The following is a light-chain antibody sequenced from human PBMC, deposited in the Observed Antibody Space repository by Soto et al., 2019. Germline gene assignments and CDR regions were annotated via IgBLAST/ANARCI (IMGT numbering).Light chain of an antibody. CDR2: DAS. Sequence: QMTQSPSTLSASVGDTVTVTCRASQSVSGWLAWYQQKPGKAPKLLIYDASSLESGVPSRFSGSGSGTEFTLTISSLQPDDFATYYCHQYNSYLWTFGQGTKVDI. J-gene: IGKJ1*01. CDR1: QSVSGW. V-gene: IGKV1-5*01. CDR3: HQYNSYLWT.